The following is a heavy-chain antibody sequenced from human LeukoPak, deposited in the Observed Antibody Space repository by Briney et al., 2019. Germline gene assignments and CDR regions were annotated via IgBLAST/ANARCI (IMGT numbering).Heavy chain of an antibody. CDR3: ARGRSGYRNDAFDI. CDR2: INPNSSGT. D-gene: IGHD3-22*01. J-gene: IGHJ3*02. Sequence: GASVKVSCKTSRDTLIDYYLHWVRQAPGQGLEWMGWINPNSSGTMYAQKFQGRVIMTRDTSISTDYMELSSLRSEDTAVYYCARGRSGYRNDAFDIWGQGTMVTVSS. CDR1: RDTLIDYY. V-gene: IGHV1-2*02.